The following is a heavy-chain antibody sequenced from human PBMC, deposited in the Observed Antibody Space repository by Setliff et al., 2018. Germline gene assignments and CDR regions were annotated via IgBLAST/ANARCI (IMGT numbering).Heavy chain of an antibody. Sequence: PSETLSLTCAVYDGSFSDYYWSWIRQPPGKGLEWIGEINHYGSTNYKSSLRSRVTISLDTSKNQFSLKLNSVTAADTAVYYCARRWNFGPYGSGIHDGFDMWGQGTMVTVSS. V-gene: IGHV4-34*01. CDR2: INHYGST. J-gene: IGHJ3*02. D-gene: IGHD3-10*01. CDR1: DGSFSDYY. CDR3: ARRWNFGPYGSGIHDGFDM.